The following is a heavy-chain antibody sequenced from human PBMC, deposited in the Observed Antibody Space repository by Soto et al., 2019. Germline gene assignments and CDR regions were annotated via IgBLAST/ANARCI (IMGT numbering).Heavy chain of an antibody. D-gene: IGHD3-3*01. Sequence: SETLSLTCTVSGGSFKSGSYSWSWIRQPSGKGLEWIGYVYHTGRTSYNPSLKSRVSISMDTSKNQFSLNLDSVTAADTAVYFCARDFAYFDSWGQGTLVTVSS. V-gene: IGHV4-61*01. CDR1: GGSFKSGSYS. J-gene: IGHJ4*02. CDR3: ARDFAYFDS. CDR2: VYHTGRT.